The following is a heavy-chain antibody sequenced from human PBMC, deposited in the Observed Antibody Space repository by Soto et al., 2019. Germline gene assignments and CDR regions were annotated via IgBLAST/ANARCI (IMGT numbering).Heavy chain of an antibody. D-gene: IGHD1-26*01. CDR3: EPLGSLWAFDI. J-gene: IGHJ3*02. CDR1: GFTFSSYW. V-gene: IGHV3-7*01. Sequence: PGGSLRLSCAASGFTFSSYWMSWVRQAPGKGLEWVANIKQDGSEKYYVDSVKGRFTISRDNAKNSLYLQMNSLRAEDTAVYYCEPLGSLWAFDIWGQGTMVTVSS. CDR2: IKQDGSEK.